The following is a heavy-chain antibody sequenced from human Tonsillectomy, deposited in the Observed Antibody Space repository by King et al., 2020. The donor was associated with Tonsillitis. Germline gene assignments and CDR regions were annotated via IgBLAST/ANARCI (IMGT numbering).Heavy chain of an antibody. Sequence: VQLVESGGGLVQPGGSLRLSCAASGFTFSSYWMDWVRQAPGKGLVGGSRINRDGGSTSYGGSVNGRFTISRDNPKNTLNLQMNSLRAEDTAVYYCASLTTVTTGDAFDIWGQGTMVTVSS. CDR3: ASLTTVTTGDAFDI. J-gene: IGHJ3*02. D-gene: IGHD4-17*01. V-gene: IGHV3-74*01. CDR1: GFTFSSYW. CDR2: INRDGGST.